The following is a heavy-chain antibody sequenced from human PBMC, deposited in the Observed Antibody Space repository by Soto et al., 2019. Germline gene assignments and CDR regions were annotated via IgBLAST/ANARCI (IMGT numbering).Heavy chain of an antibody. V-gene: IGHV3-9*01. D-gene: IGHD2-8*01. CDR2: ISWNSGSI. Sequence: GGSLRLSCAASGFTFDDYAMHWVRQAPGKGLEWVSGISWNSGSIGYADSVKGRFTISRDNAKNSLYLQMNSLRSEDTAVYYCARDSPPYCSIGICFRGWFDPWGLGTPVTVSS. CDR1: GFTFDDYA. CDR3: ARDSPPYCSIGICFRGWFDP. J-gene: IGHJ5*02.